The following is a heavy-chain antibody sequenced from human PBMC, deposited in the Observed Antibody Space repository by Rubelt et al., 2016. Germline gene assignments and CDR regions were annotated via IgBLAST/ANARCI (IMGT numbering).Heavy chain of an antibody. Sequence: EVQLVESGGGLVEPGESLRLSCTVSGFTFSKTWMSWVRQAPGKGLEWVGRIKSKTDGGTTGYAAPVNGRFTISRDDSEDTVYLQMNSPGAEDTSVYYCARPRVGAIGDWGQGTLVTVSS. D-gene: IGHD1-26*01. CDR2: IKSKTDGGTT. CDR3: ARPRVGAIGD. V-gene: IGHV3-15*01. J-gene: IGHJ4*02. CDR1: GFTFSKTW.